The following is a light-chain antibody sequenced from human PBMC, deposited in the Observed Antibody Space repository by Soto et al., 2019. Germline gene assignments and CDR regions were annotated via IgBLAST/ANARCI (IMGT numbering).Light chain of an antibody. CDR3: AAWDDSLNGRGV. CDR2: TNN. J-gene: IGLJ3*02. Sequence: QSVLTQPPSASGTPGQRVTISCSGSTSNIGNNVVNWYQQRPGTAPKLLISTNNQRPSGVPDRFSGSKSGTSASLTITGLQSDDAADYYCAAWDDSLNGRGVFGGGTKLTVL. CDR1: TSNIGNNV. V-gene: IGLV1-44*01.